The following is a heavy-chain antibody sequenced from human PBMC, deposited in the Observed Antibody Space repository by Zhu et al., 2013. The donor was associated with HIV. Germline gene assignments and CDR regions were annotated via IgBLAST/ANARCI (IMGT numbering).Heavy chain of an antibody. D-gene: IGHD3-22*01. Sequence: QLVQSGPEVKKPGTSVKFSCKASGFTFTSSAVQWVRQARGQRLEWIGWIVVGSGNTNYAQKFQERVTITRDMSTSTAYMELSSLRSEDTAVYYCAAVSFYDSSGYRAGNAFDIWGQGTMVTVSS. CDR2: IVVGSGNT. CDR3: AAVSFYDSSGYRAGNAFDI. J-gene: IGHJ3*02. V-gene: IGHV1-58*01. CDR1: GFTFTSSA.